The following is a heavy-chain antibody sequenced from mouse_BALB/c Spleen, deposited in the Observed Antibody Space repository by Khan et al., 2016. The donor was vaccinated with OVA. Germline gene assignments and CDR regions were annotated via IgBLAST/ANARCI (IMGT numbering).Heavy chain of an antibody. CDR1: GYTFTDYN. CDR2: INPNNGHT. Sequence: VQLKQSGLELVNPGPSVKISCKASGYTFTDYNMDWVTPSHGKSLGWIGDINPNNGHTIHNQKFMGKATFTVDKSSSTADKEPRSLASEDTAVYSCEEGVSGNCGTWFAYWGQGTLVTVSA. D-gene: IGHD1-1*02. CDR3: EEGVSGNCGTWFAY. J-gene: IGHJ3*01. V-gene: IGHV1-18*01.